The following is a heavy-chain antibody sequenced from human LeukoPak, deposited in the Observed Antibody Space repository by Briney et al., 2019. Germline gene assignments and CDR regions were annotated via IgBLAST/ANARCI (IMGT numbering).Heavy chain of an antibody. CDR1: GGSISSYY. D-gene: IGHD3-10*01. CDR2: IYYSGST. J-gene: IGHJ4*02. Sequence: SETLSLTCTVSGGSISSYYWSWIRQPPGKELEWIGYIYYSGSTHYNPSLKSRVTISVDTSKNQFSLKLSSVTAADTAVYYCAGASLLLWFGELPDYWGQGTLVTVSS. V-gene: IGHV4-59*01. CDR3: AGASLLLWFGELPDY.